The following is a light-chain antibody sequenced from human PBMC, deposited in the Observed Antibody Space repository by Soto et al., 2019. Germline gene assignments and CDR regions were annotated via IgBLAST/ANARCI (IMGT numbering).Light chain of an antibody. CDR1: PSISDNQ. V-gene: IGKV3-20*01. Sequence: EIVLTQSPGTLSLSPGERATLSCRDSPSISDNQLAWYQQKPGQAPRLLIYVASSRATGIPDRFSGSGSGTDFTLTISRLEPEDFAVYYCQRYGSSPPAFGGGTKVEIK. CDR3: QRYGSSPPA. J-gene: IGKJ4*01. CDR2: VAS.